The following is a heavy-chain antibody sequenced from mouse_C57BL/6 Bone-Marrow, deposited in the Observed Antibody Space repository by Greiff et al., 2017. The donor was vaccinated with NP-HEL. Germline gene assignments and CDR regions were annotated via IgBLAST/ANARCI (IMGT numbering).Heavy chain of an antibody. Sequence: QVQLKESGPGLVQPSQSLSITCTVSGFSLTSYGVHWVRQSPGKGLEWLGVIWRGGSTDYNAAFMSRLSITKDNSKSQVFFKMNSLQADDTAIYYCAKNSITTVVEDYAMDYWGQGTSVTVSS. CDR1: GFSLTSYG. CDR3: AKNSITTVVEDYAMDY. J-gene: IGHJ4*01. V-gene: IGHV2-5*01. CDR2: IWRGGST. D-gene: IGHD1-1*01.